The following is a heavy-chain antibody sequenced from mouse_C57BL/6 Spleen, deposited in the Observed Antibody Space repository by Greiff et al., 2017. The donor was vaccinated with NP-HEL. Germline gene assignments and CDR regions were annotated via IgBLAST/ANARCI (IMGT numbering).Heavy chain of an antibody. Sequence: EVKLVESGGGLVKPGGSLKLSCAASGFTFSDYGMHWVRQAPEKGLEWVAYISSGSSTIYYADTVKGRFTISRDNAKNTLFLQMTSLRSEDTAMYYCARLGAGTWEDAMDYWGQGTSVTVSS. J-gene: IGHJ4*01. CDR3: ARLGAGTWEDAMDY. V-gene: IGHV5-17*01. CDR1: GFTFSDYG. D-gene: IGHD4-1*01. CDR2: ISSGSSTI.